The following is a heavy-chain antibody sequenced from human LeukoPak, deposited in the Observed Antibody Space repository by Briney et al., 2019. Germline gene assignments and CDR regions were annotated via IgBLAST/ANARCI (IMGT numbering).Heavy chain of an antibody. Sequence: SETLCLTCTVSGGSISSYYWTWIRQPPGKGLEWIGYIYYSGSTNYNYNPSLKSRVTISLDTSNNQFSLKLSSVTAADAAMYYCARHGGGYSFDFWGQGTLVTVSS. J-gene: IGHJ4*02. D-gene: IGHD5-24*01. CDR2: IYYSGSTNY. CDR3: ARHGGGYSFDF. V-gene: IGHV4-59*08. CDR1: GGSISSYY.